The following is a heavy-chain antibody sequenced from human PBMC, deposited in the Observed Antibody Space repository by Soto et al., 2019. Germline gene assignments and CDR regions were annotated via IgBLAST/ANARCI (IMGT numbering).Heavy chain of an antibody. J-gene: IGHJ4*02. CDR3: AKYVRAYSSGWYYFDY. D-gene: IGHD6-19*01. Sequence: PGGSLRLSCAASGFTFSSYAMSWVRQAPGKGLEWVSAISGSGGSTYYADSVKGRFTISRDNSKNTLYLQMNSLRAEDTAVYYCAKYVRAYSSGWYYFDYWGQGTMVTVSS. CDR1: GFTFSSYA. V-gene: IGHV3-23*01. CDR2: ISGSGGST.